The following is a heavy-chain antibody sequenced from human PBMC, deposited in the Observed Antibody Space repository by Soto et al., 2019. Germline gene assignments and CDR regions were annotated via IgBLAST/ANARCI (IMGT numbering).Heavy chain of an antibody. D-gene: IGHD6-19*01. CDR3: ARVNSVAGSDFDY. CDR2: INPNSGGT. J-gene: IGHJ4*02. Sequence: ASVKVSCKASGYTFTGYYMHWVRQAPGQGLEWMGWINPNSGGTNYAQKFQGRVTMTRDTSTSTAYMELSRLRSDDTAVYYCARVNSVAGSDFDYWGQGTLVTVSS. CDR1: GYTFTGYY. V-gene: IGHV1-2*02.